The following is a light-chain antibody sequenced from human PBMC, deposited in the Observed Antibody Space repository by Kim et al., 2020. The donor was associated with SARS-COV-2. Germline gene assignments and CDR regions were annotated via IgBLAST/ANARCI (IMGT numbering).Light chain of an antibody. CDR1: WTNVGSHI. CDR2: NDD. Sequence: GQRVTISGSGSWTNVGSHIVNWFQQLPGTAPKLLVYNDDQRPSGVPDRFSGSRSGTSASLAISGLQSADEADYYCATWDNTLNAWVFGGGTQLTVL. J-gene: IGLJ3*02. CDR3: ATWDNTLNAWV. V-gene: IGLV1-44*01.